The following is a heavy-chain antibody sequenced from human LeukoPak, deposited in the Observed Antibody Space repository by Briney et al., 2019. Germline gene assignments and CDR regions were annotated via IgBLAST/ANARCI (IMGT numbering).Heavy chain of an antibody. J-gene: IGHJ6*02. CDR1: GFTFSSYA. CDR3: ARDGPGSPYYYYGMDV. CDR2: ISGSSSSI. Sequence: GGSLSLSCAASGFTFSSYAMSWVRQAPGKGLEWVSYISGSSSSITYADSVKGRFTISRDNAKNSLYLQMNSLRAEDTAVYYCARDGPGSPYYYYGMDVWGQGTTVTVSS. V-gene: IGHV3-48*04. D-gene: IGHD2-15*01.